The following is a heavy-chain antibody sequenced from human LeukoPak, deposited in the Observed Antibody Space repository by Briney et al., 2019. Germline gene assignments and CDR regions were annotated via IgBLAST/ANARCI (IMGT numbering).Heavy chain of an antibody. CDR2: IKEDGSEI. CDR3: TSDTVDTAVGIDY. J-gene: IGHJ4*02. D-gene: IGHD5-18*01. Sequence: GGSLRLSCAASGFTFSNYWMNWVRQAPGKGLEWVANIKEDGSEIYNLDSVKGRFTISRDNAKNTLYLQMNSLRAEDTAVYYCTSDTVDTAVGIDYWGQGTLVTVSS. CDR1: GFTFSNYW. V-gene: IGHV3-7*02.